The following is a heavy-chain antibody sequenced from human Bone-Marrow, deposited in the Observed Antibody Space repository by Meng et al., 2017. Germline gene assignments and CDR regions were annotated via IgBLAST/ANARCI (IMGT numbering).Heavy chain of an antibody. CDR2: INPNSGGT. J-gene: IGHJ3*02. D-gene: IGHD2-15*01. Sequence: ASVKVSCKASGGTFSSYTISWVRQAPGQGLEWMGWINPNSGGTNYAQKFQGRVTMTRDTSISTAYMELSRLRSDDTAVYYCARVSPYCSGGSCYPGAFDIWGQGTMVTVSS. CDR1: GGTFSSYT. CDR3: ARVSPYCSGGSCYPGAFDI. V-gene: IGHV1-2*02.